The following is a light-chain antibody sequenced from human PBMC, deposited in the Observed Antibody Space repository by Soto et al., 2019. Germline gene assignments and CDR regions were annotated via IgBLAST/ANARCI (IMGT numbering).Light chain of an antibody. CDR2: ATS. CDR3: QKYNSAPLT. CDR1: QGIAPH. Sequence: DVQMTQSPSSLSAFVGDRVTITCRASQGIAPHLAWFQQKPGKVPKLLIYATSTLQSGVPSRFSGSGSGTDFTLTINSLQPEDVGTYYCQKYNSAPLTFGGGTKVDIK. J-gene: IGKJ4*01. V-gene: IGKV1-27*01.